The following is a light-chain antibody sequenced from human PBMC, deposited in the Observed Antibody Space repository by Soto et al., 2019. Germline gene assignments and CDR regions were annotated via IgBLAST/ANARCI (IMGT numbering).Light chain of an antibody. V-gene: IGKV1D-13*01. CDR3: HQFNNYLT. CDR1: QGISSA. CDR2: DAS. Sequence: IQMTQSPSTLSASVGDRVTITCRASQGISSALAWYQQKPGKAPKLLIYDASSLESGVPSRFSGSGSGTDFTLTISSLQPEDFATYYCHQFNNYLTFGGGTKVDIK. J-gene: IGKJ4*01.